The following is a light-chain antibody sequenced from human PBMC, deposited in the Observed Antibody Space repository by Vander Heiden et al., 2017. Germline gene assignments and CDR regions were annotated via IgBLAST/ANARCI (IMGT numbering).Light chain of an antibody. V-gene: IGLV3-21*02. Sequence: SYVLTQPPSVSVAPGQTARITCGGNNIGSKSVHWYQQKPGQAPLLVVYDDSDGTSGIPERFAGCNSGNRATLTISRVEAGDEDDYYCQVWDSSSDHPEVVFGGGTKLTVL. CDR1: NIGSKS. J-gene: IGLJ2*01. CDR3: QVWDSSSDHPEVV. CDR2: DDS.